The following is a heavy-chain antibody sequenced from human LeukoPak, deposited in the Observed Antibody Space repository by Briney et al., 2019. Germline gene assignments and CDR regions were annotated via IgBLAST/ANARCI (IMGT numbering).Heavy chain of an antibody. Sequence: GESLKISCKGSGYNFTDYWIGWVRQMPGKGLEWMGIIYPGDSDTTYNPSFQGQVTISADKSINTAFLQWNTLKASDTAMYYCATGGGEENYWGQGTLVTVSS. CDR1: GYNFTDYW. D-gene: IGHD2-15*01. V-gene: IGHV5-51*01. CDR3: ATGGGEENY. J-gene: IGHJ4*02. CDR2: IYPGDSDT.